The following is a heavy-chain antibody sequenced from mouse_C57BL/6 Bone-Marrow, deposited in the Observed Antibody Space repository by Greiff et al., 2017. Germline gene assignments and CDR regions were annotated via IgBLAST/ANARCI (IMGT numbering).Heavy chain of an antibody. V-gene: IGHV1-26*01. CDR1: GYTFTDYY. D-gene: IGHD1-1*01. J-gene: IGHJ3*01. CDR3: ARAGSSYEFAY. CDR2: INPNNGGT. Sequence: EVKLMESGPELVKPGASVKISCKASGYTFTDYYMNWVKQSHGKSLEWIGDINPNNGGTSYNQKFKGKATLTVDKSSSTAYMELRSLTSEDSAVYYCARAGSSYEFAYWGQGTLVTVSA.